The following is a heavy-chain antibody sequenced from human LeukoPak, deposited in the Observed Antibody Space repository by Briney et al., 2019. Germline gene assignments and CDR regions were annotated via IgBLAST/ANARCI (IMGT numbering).Heavy chain of an antibody. CDR2: ISYDGSNK. CDR1: GFSFSDYG. CDR3: AAGSGWYFGAFDI. Sequence: GGSLRLSCAASGFSFSDYGMHWVRQAPGKGLEWVAVISYDGSNKYYADSVKGRFTISRDNSKNTLYLQMNSLRAEDTAVYYCAAGSGWYFGAFDIWGQGTMVTVSS. D-gene: IGHD6-19*01. V-gene: IGHV3-30-3*01. J-gene: IGHJ3*02.